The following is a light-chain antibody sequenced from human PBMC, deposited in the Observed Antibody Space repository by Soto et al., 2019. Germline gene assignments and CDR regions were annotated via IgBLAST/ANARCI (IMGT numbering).Light chain of an antibody. CDR3: CSLTTSHTYV. Sequence: QSVLTQPASVSGSPGQSITISCTGTSSDIGHYDYVSWYQQHPGKAPKLMIYHVTYRPSGVSNRYSGSKSGNSASLTISGLQVDDEADYYVCSLTTSHTYVFGSGPKLTVL. CDR1: SSDIGHYDY. J-gene: IGLJ1*01. CDR2: HVT. V-gene: IGLV2-14*03.